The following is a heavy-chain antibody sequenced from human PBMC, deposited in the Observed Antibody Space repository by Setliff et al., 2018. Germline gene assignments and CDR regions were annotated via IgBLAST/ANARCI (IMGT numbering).Heavy chain of an antibody. CDR1: GGSISSSSYY. CDR3: ARGSYYDSSGYSPDFFDY. V-gene: IGHV4-39*07. D-gene: IGHD3-22*01. CDR2: IYYSGST. Sequence: KASETLSLTCTVSGGSISSSSYYWGWIRQPPGKGLEWIGTIYYSGSTYYNPSLKSRVTISLDTSKNQFSLKLSSVTAADTAVYYCARGSYYDSSGYSPDFFDYWGQGTLVTVSS. J-gene: IGHJ4*02.